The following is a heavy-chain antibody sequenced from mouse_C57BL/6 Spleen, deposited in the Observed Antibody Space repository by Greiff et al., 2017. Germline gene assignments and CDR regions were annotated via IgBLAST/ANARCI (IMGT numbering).Heavy chain of an antibody. CDR3: ARQDDGYAMDY. J-gene: IGHJ4*01. CDR2: ISSGGSYT. D-gene: IGHD2-12*01. CDR1: GFTFSSYG. Sequence: EVMLVESGGDLVKPGGSLKLSCAASGFTFSSYGMSWVRQTPDKRLEWVATISSGGSYTYYPDSVKGRFTISRDNAKNTLYLQMSSLKSEDTAMYYSARQDDGYAMDYWGQGTSVTVSS. V-gene: IGHV5-6*01.